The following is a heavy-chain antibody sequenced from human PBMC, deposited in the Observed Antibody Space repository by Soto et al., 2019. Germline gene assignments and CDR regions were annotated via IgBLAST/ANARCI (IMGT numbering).Heavy chain of an antibody. D-gene: IGHD3-9*01. CDR2: IGTAGDT. CDR3: ARGRLRYFDWLPNYYFDY. V-gene: IGHV3-13*01. Sequence: SLRLSCAASGFTFSSYDMHWVRQATGKGLEWVSAIGTAGDTYYPGSVKGRFTISRENAKNSLYLQMNSLRAGDTAVYYCARGRLRYFDWLPNYYFDYWGQGTLVTVSS. J-gene: IGHJ4*02. CDR1: GFTFSSYD.